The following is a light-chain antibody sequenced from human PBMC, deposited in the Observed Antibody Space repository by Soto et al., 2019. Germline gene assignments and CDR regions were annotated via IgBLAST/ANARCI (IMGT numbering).Light chain of an antibody. V-gene: IGKV4-1*01. CDR3: QQCYSTPWT. J-gene: IGKJ1*01. CDR2: WAS. CDR1: QSVLYSSSNKNY. Sequence: DIVMTQSPDSLAVSLGERATINCKSSQSVLYSSSNKNYLAWYQQKPGQPPKLLIYWASTRESGVPDRFSGSGFETDFTLTIRSLQAEDVAVYYCQQCYSTPWTFGQGTKVEIK.